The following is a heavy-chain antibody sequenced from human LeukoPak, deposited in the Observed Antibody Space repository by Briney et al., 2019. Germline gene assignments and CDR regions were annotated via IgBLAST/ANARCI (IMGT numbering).Heavy chain of an antibody. CDR3: ARGRRGVDRHYYYGMDV. CDR1: SGFISGYY. D-gene: IGHD5-12*01. J-gene: IGHJ6*02. V-gene: IGHV4-34*01. CDR2: IYHSGST. Sequence: PSETLSLTCAVHSGFISGYYWSWLRQPPGKGLEWIGEIYHSGSTNYSPSLNSRVTISIDTSKNPYTLTVSSVTAADTAVYYCARGRRGVDRHYYYGMDVCGQGATVTASS.